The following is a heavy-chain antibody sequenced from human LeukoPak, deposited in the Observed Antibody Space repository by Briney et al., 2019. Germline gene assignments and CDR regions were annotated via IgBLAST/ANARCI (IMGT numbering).Heavy chain of an antibody. CDR2: ISYDGSNK. J-gene: IGHJ4*02. Sequence: GGSLRLSCAASGFTFSSYAMLWVRQAPGKGLEWVAVISYDGSNKYYADSVKGRFTISRDNSKNTLYLQMNSLRAEDTAVYYCARTSTAVAGYYFDYWGQGTLVTVSS. V-gene: IGHV3-30*04. D-gene: IGHD6-19*01. CDR1: GFTFSSYA. CDR3: ARTSTAVAGYYFDY.